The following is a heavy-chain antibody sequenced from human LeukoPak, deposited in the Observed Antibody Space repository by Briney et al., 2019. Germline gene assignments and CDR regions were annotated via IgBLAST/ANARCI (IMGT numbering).Heavy chain of an antibody. Sequence: ASVKVSCTASGYTFTSYGISWVRQAPGQGLEWMGWISAYNGNTNYAQKLQDRVTMTTDTSTSTAYMVLRSLRSDDTAVYYCARSRESIAAAGTLDYWGQGTLVTVSS. J-gene: IGHJ4*02. D-gene: IGHD6-13*01. V-gene: IGHV1-18*01. CDR3: ARSRESIAAAGTLDY. CDR2: ISAYNGNT. CDR1: GYTFTSYG.